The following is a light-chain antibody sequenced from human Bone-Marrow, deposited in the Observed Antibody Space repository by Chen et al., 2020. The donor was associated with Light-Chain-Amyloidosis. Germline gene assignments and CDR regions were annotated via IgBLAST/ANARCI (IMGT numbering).Light chain of an antibody. CDR2: EFI. CDR3: CSYAGDSWV. CDR1: NSDVGRYDY. Sequence: QSALPQPPSASGSPGQSVTISCTGTNSDVGRYDYVSWYQQHPGKAPKFLLYEFIKRSSGVPDRFSGSKSGNTASRTVSGLQAEDEADYYCCSYAGDSWVFGGGTKLTVL. J-gene: IGLJ3*02. V-gene: IGLV2-8*01.